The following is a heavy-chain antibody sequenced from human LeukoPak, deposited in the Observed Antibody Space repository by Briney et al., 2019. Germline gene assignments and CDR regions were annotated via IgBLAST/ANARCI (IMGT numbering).Heavy chain of an antibody. Sequence: GASVKVSCKASGGSFSSYVITWVRQAPGQGLEWMGRIIPVLGVSNFAQKFEGRVTITADKSTNTAHMELRRLESGDTAVYYCARDPQSSGWLGGFDPWGQGTLVTVSS. J-gene: IGHJ5*02. CDR1: GGSFSSYV. V-gene: IGHV1-69*04. CDR2: IIPVLGVS. CDR3: ARDPQSSGWLGGFDP. D-gene: IGHD6-19*01.